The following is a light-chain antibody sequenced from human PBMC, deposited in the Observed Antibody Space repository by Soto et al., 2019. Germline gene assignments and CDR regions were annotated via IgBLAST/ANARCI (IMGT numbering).Light chain of an antibody. CDR3: QQYDSSPRT. CDR1: QSVSSRS. Sequence: EIVLTQSPGTLSLSPGERATLSCRASQSVSSRSLAWYQQKPGQAPRLLISGASSRAADIPDRFSGSGSGTDFTLTINRLEPEDFAVYYCQQYDSSPRTLGQGTKVDI. CDR2: GAS. V-gene: IGKV3-20*01. J-gene: IGKJ1*01.